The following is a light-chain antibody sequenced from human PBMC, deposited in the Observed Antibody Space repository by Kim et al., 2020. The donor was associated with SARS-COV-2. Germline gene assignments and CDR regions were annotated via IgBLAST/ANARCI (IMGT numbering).Light chain of an antibody. Sequence: QSVLTQPPSASGIPGQRVTISCSGSSSNIGTYTVDWYQQVPGTAPRLLIQSSDQRPSGVPDRLSASKSGTSASLVISGLQSEDEADYYCAAWDDRLCGVVFGGGTQLTVL. CDR1: SSNIGTYT. J-gene: IGLJ2*01. CDR2: SSD. CDR3: AAWDDRLCGVV. V-gene: IGLV1-44*01.